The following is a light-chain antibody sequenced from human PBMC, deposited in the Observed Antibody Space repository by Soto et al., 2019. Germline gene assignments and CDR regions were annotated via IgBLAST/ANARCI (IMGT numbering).Light chain of an antibody. CDR1: SGHSNYA. V-gene: IGLV4-69*01. CDR3: QTWGTGIVI. CDR2: LNRDGSH. Sequence: QSVLTQSSSAPASLGASVKLTCTLSSGHSNYAIAWHQQQPEKGPRYLMKLNRDGSHSKGDGIPNRFSGSSSGAERYLTISSLQSEDEADYYCQTWGTGIVIFGGGTKLTVL. J-gene: IGLJ2*01.